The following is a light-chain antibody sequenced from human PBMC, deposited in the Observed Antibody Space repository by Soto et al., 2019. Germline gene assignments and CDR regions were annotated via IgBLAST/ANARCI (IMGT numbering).Light chain of an antibody. Sequence: DIQMTQSPSTLSASVGDRVTITCRASQSISSWLAWYQQKPGKAPKLLIYDASSLESGVTSMFSGSGSGTEFTLTISSLQPDDFATYYCQQYNSSPTFGQGTKVEIK. CDR1: QSISSW. CDR3: QQYNSSPT. J-gene: IGKJ1*01. CDR2: DAS. V-gene: IGKV1-5*01.